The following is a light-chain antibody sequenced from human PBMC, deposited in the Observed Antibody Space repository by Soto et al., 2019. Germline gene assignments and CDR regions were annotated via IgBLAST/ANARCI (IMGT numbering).Light chain of an antibody. J-gene: IGLJ2*01. CDR3: SSFAGSPVV. V-gene: IGLV2-14*01. CDR1: SSDIGDYNY. CDR2: EVG. Sequence: QSALTQPASVSGSPGQSITISCTGTSSDIGDYNYVSWYQQHPGKAPKLIIFEVGDRPSGVSNRFSGSKSGYTASLTISGLQAEDEADYYCSSFAGSPVVFGGGTKVTVL.